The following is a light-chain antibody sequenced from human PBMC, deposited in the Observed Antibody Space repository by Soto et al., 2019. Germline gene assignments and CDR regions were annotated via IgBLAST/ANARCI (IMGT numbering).Light chain of an antibody. V-gene: IGLV2-14*01. Sequence: ALTQPASVSGSPGQSITISCSGTSSDIGAYDHVAWFQQFPGKTPKLVIYSVSNRPSGVSYRFSGSKSGNTASLTISGLQADDEADYYCISYTVSRSYVFGPGTKLTVL. J-gene: IGLJ1*01. CDR3: ISYTVSRSYV. CDR1: SSDIGAYDH. CDR2: SVS.